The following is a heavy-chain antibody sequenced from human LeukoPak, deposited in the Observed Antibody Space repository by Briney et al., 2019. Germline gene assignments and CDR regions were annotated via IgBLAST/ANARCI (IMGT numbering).Heavy chain of an antibody. CDR2: ISSSSSYI. D-gene: IGHD2-15*01. J-gene: IGHJ4*02. CDR1: GFTFSSYG. V-gene: IGHV3-21*01. CDR3: ARDRYCSGGSCYCYDY. Sequence: GGSLRLSCAASGFTFSSYGMNWVRQAPGKGLEWVSSISSSSSYIYYADSVKGRFTISRDNAKNSLYLQMNSLRAEDTAVYYCARDRYCSGGSCYCYDYWGQGTLVTVSS.